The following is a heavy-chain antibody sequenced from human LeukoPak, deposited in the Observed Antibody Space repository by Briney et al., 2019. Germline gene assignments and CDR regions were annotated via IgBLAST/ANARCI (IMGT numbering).Heavy chain of an antibody. CDR2: IKQDGSEK. D-gene: IGHD6-13*01. J-gene: IGHJ6*04. CDR1: GFTFSSYW. V-gene: IGHV3-7*01. Sequence: GGSLRLSCAASGFTFSSYWMSWVRQAPGKGLEWVANIKQDGSEKYYVDSVKGRFTISRDNAKNSLYLQMNSLRAEDTAVYYCAREGGSSWTYYYSYYVMEVWGKGPRSPSPQ. CDR3: AREGGSSWTYYYSYYVMEV.